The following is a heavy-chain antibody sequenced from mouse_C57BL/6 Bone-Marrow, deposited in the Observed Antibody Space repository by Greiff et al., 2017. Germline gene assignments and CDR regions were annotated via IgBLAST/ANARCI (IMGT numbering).Heavy chain of an antibody. J-gene: IGHJ2*01. V-gene: IGHV5-6*01. CDR3: ARQANGSSYRYYFGY. CDR2: ISSGGSYT. Sequence: EVKVVESGGDLVKPGGSLKLSCAASGFTFSSYGMSWVRQTPDKRLEWVATISSGGSYTYYPDSVKGRFTISRDNAKNTLYLQMRSLKSEDTAMSYCARQANGSSYRYYFGYWGQGTTLTVSS. CDR1: GFTFSSYG. D-gene: IGHD1-1*01.